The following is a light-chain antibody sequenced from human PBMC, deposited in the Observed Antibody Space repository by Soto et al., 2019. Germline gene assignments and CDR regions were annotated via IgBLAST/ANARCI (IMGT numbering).Light chain of an antibody. CDR2: DTA. Sequence: EIVITQSPATLSVSPGERATLSCRASQSVSSSYLAWYHQKPGQAPRLLIYDTATRGAGGHAMFSGSRAGTECTLLINSLQSEDVAVDYCQQYLDSTRTFGQGTKVDIK. CDR3: QQYLDSTRT. J-gene: IGKJ1*01. V-gene: IGKV3-15*01. CDR1: QSVSSSY.